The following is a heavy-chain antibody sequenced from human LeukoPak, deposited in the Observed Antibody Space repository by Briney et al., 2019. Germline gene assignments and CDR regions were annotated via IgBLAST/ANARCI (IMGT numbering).Heavy chain of an antibody. V-gene: IGHV3-23*01. CDR2: ISDNGGST. Sequence: GGSLRLSCAASGFAFSSYAMSWVRQAPGKGLEWVSVISDNGGSTYYADSVKGRFTISRDNSKNTLYLQMNSLRAEDTAVYYCARGKYYMDVWGKGTTVTISS. CDR3: ARGKYYMDV. CDR1: GFAFSSYA. J-gene: IGHJ6*03.